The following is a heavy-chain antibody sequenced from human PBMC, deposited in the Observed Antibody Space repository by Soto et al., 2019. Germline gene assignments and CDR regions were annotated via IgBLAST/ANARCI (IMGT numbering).Heavy chain of an antibody. CDR3: AKCSGVGGGPTNYYYYMDV. V-gene: IGHV3-23*01. J-gene: IGHJ6*03. D-gene: IGHD3-10*02. CDR2: ISGSGGST. CDR1: GFTFSSYA. Sequence: GGSLRLSCAASGFTFSSYAMSWVRQAPGKGLEWVSAISGSGGSTYYADSVKGRFTISRDNSQNTLYLQMKSLRAEDTAVYYCAKCSGVGGGPTNYYYYMDVWGKGTTVTVSS.